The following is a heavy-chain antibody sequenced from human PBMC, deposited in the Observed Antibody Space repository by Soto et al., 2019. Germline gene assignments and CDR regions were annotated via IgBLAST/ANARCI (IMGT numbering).Heavy chain of an antibody. CDR3: ARGRYSSSWYYYYGMDV. Sequence: ASVKVSCKASGVTFSSYAISWVRQAPGQGLEWMGGIIPIFGTANYAQKFQGRVTITADESTSTAYMELSSLRSEDTAVYYCARGRYSSSWYYYYGMDVWGQGTTVTVS. CDR2: IIPIFGTA. J-gene: IGHJ6*02. V-gene: IGHV1-69*13. CDR1: GVTFSSYA. D-gene: IGHD6-6*01.